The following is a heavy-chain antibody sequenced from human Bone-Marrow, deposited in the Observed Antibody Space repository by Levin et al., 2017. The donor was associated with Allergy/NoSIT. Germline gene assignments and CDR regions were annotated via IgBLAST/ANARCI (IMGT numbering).Heavy chain of an antibody. CDR1: GGSISSSY. J-gene: IGHJ5*02. CDR2: IYFSGST. Sequence: SQTLSLTCTVSGGSISSSYWSWIRQPPGKGLEWIGFIYFSGSTNYKHSLKSRVTISVDTSKNQFSLKLSSVTAADTAVYYCARWIPNWFDPWGQGTLVTVSS. CDR3: ARWIPNWFDP. D-gene: IGHD2-2*03. V-gene: IGHV4-59*01.